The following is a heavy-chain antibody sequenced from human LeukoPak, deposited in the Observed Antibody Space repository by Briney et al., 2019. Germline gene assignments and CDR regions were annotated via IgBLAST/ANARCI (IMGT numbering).Heavy chain of an antibody. CDR1: GGSISSGDYY. CDR2: IYYSGST. J-gene: IGHJ4*02. CDR3: ARTTVTTSWAVDY. D-gene: IGHD4-17*01. Sequence: SETLSLTCTVSGGSISSGDYYWSWIRQPPGKGREWIGYIYYSGSTYYNPSLKSRVTISVDTSKNQFSLKLSSVTAADTAVYYCARTTVTTSWAVDYWGQGTLVTVSS. V-gene: IGHV4-30-4*01.